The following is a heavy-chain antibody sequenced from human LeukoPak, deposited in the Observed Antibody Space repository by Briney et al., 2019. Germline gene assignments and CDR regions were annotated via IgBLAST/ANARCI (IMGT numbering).Heavy chain of an antibody. CDR2: IRGDGSMT. V-gene: IGHV3-74*01. Sequence: PGGSLRLSCAASEFTFSAYWMHWVRQAPGKGLVWVSRIRGDGSMTNYADSVKGRFTISRDNSKNTLYLQMNSLRAEDTAVYYCARGPRGIAAAGIFKAFDYWGQGTLVTVSS. CDR1: EFTFSAYW. J-gene: IGHJ4*02. CDR3: ARGPRGIAAAGIFKAFDY. D-gene: IGHD6-13*01.